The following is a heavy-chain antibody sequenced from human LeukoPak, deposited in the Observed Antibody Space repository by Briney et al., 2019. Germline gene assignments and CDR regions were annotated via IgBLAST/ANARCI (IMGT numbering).Heavy chain of an antibody. J-gene: IGHJ4*02. V-gene: IGHV4-39*01. CDR3: ARKIAAAGSFDY. CDR2: IYYSGST. CDR1: GGSISSSSYY. D-gene: IGHD6-13*01. Sequence: SETLSLTCTVSGGSISSSSYYWGWIRQPPGKGLEWIGSIYYSGSTYYNPSLKSRVTISVDTSKNQFSLKLSSVTAADTAVYYCARKIAAAGSFDYWGQGTLVTVSS.